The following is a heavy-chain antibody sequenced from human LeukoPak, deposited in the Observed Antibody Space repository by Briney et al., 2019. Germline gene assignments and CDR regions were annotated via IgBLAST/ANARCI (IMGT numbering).Heavy chain of an antibody. Sequence: SETLSLTCSVSGYSISSGYYWGWIRQPPGKGLEWIGSIYHSGSTYYNPSLKSRVTISVDTSKNQLPLKLTSVTAADTAVYYCASDEEFSWFFYWGQGTLVTVSS. J-gene: IGHJ4*02. D-gene: IGHD3-10*01. V-gene: IGHV4-38-2*02. CDR1: GYSISSGYY. CDR2: IYHSGST. CDR3: ASDEEFSWFFY.